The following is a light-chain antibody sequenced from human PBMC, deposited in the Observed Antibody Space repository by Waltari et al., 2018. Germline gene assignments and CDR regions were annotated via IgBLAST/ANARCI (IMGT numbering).Light chain of an antibody. CDR2: WAS. CDR3: QQYYSSPPT. CDR1: QGVLYSSNNENY. Sequence: DIVMTQSPDSLAVSLGERATINCKSSQGVLYSSNNENYLAWYQQKPGQPPKLLIYWASTRGSGVPDRFSGSGSGTDFTLTISSLQAEDVAVYYCQQYYSSPPTFGQGTKLEIK. J-gene: IGKJ2*01. V-gene: IGKV4-1*01.